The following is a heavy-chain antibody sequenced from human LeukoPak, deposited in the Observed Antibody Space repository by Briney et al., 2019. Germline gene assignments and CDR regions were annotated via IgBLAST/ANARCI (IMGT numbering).Heavy chain of an antibody. CDR3: ARVRYYYDSSGYPDY. D-gene: IGHD3-22*01. CDR1: GYTFTRYY. CDR2: INPNSGGT. V-gene: IGHV1-2*02. Sequence: ASVKVSCKASGYTFTRYYMHWVRQAPGQGLEWMGWINPNSGGTNYAQKFQGRVTMTRDTSISTAYMELSRLRPDDTAVYYCARVRYYYDSSGYPDYWGQGTLVTVSS. J-gene: IGHJ4*02.